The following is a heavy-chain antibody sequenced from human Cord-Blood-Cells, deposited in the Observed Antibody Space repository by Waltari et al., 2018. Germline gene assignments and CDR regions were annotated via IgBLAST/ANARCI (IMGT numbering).Heavy chain of an antibody. V-gene: IGHV4-34*01. Sequence: QVQLQQWGAGLLKPSETLSLTCAVYGGSFSGYYWSWIRQPQGKGREGTGEINNSGSTNYTPSLKSRVNNSVDTSKNQFSLKLSSVTAADTAVYYCARILYSGSSYYYYYMDVWGKGTTVTVSS. CDR3: ARILYSGSSYYYYYMDV. D-gene: IGHD6-6*01. J-gene: IGHJ6*03. CDR1: GGSFSGYY. CDR2: INNSGST.